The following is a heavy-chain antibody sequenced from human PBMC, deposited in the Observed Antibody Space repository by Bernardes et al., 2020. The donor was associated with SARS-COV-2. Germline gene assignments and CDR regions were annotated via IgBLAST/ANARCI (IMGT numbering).Heavy chain of an antibody. Sequence: VGSLILSCAASGFTFSDHYMDWVRQAPGQGLEWVGRSRNKAKSYTKDHAASVKGRFTISRDDAKNSLYLQMNSLKPEDTAVYYCVSPAYCSGDVCYGSDYWGQGTLVTVSS. CDR2: SRNKAKSYTK. D-gene: IGHD2-8*02. CDR1: GFTFSDHY. V-gene: IGHV3-72*01. J-gene: IGHJ4*02. CDR3: VSPAYCSGDVCYGSDY.